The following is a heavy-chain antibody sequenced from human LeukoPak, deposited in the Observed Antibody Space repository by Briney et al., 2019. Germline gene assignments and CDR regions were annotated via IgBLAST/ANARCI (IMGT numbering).Heavy chain of an antibody. CDR3: ATSYDGKTAPYDL. J-gene: IGHJ5*02. V-gene: IGHV4-4*08. CDR1: NDSISSYC. D-gene: IGHD4-23*01. Sequence: KPSETLSLTCTVSNDSISSYCCSWVRQPPGKGLEWIGFMCPSGRTDYNPSLKSRVTMSLDTSKNQLSMELSFLTAADTAVYYCATSYDGKTAPYDLWGHGTLVTVSS. CDR2: MCPSGRT.